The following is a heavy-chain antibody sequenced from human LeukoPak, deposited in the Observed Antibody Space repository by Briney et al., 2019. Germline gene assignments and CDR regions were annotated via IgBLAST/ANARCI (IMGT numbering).Heavy chain of an antibody. V-gene: IGHV3-15*01. J-gene: IGHJ4*02. D-gene: IGHD2-2*01. CDR3: TTKYHVGPLYFDY. CDR1: GFTFSNAG. CDR2: IKSKTDGGTT. Sequence: PGGSLRLSCAASGFTFSNAGRSWVRQAPGKGLEWVGRIKSKTDGGTTDYAAPVKGRFTISRDDSKNTLYLQMNSLKTEDTAVYYCTTKYHVGPLYFDYWGQGTLVTVSS.